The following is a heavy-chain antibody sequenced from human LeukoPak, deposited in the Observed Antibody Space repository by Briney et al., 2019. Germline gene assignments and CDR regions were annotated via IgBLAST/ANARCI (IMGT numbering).Heavy chain of an antibody. Sequence: ASVKVSCKASGYTFVRYYMHWVRQAPGQGLEWMGWINPNSGGTKYAQKFQGRVTMTRDTSISTGYMELSRLRSDDTAVYYCARVTGMEDQLLYDALDIWGQGTMVTVSS. CDR1: GYTFVRYY. CDR3: ARVTGMEDQLLYDALDI. V-gene: IGHV1-2*02. D-gene: IGHD1-26*01. J-gene: IGHJ3*02. CDR2: INPNSGGT.